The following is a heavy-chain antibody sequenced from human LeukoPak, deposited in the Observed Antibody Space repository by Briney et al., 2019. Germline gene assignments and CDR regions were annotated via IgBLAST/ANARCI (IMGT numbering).Heavy chain of an antibody. D-gene: IGHD1-1*01. CDR1: GFTVSRNY. CDR3: ARGTSGTTAYYYYMDV. Sequence: AGGSLRLSCAASGFTVSRNYMSWVRQAPGKGLEWVSLIYSGGSTYYADAVKGRFTISRDNSKNTLYLQMNSLRAEDTAVYYCARGTSGTTAYYYYMDVWGKGTTVTISS. CDR2: IYSGGST. J-gene: IGHJ6*03. V-gene: IGHV3-53*01.